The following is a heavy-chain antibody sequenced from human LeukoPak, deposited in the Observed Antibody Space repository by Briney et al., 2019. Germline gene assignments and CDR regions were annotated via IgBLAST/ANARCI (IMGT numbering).Heavy chain of an antibody. CDR1: GGSMSSSNDY. CDR3: HSSMTTVVFDY. CDR2: IYDSEST. J-gene: IGHJ4*02. V-gene: IGHV4-39*01. Sequence: PSETLSLTCTVSGGSMSSSNDYWGWIRQPPGKGLEWIGSIYDSESTYYNPSLKSRVTISVDTSKRQFSLKLSSVTATDTAVYARHSSMTTVVFDYWGQGTLVTVSS. D-gene: IGHD4-23*01.